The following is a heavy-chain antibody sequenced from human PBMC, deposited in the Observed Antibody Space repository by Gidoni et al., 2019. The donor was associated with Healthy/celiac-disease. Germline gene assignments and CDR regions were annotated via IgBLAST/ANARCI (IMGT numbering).Heavy chain of an antibody. CDR3: ARADYGDYWGRYFDL. CDR2: IYYSGST. CDR1: GGSISSYY. D-gene: IGHD4-17*01. Sequence: QVQLQESGPGLVKPSETLSLTCTVSGGSISSYYWSWIRQPPGKGLEWIGYIYYSGSTNYNPSLKSRVTISVDTSKNQFSLKLSSVTAADTAVYYCARADYGDYWGRYFDLWGRGTLVTVSS. V-gene: IGHV4-59*01. J-gene: IGHJ2*01.